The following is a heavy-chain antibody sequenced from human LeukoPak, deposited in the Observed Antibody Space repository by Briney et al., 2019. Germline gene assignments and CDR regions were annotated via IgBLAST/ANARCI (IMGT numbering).Heavy chain of an antibody. CDR1: GFTFRSYA. D-gene: IGHD5-12*01. V-gene: IGHV3-21*05. J-gene: IGHJ6*02. Sequence: GGSLRLSCVASGFTFRSYAMNWVRQAPEKGLEWVSYMSSDSSFINYADSVKGRFTISRDNAKNSLFLQMDSPRADDTAVYYCARGEVATTYYYGMDVWGQGTTVTVSS. CDR3: ARGEVATTYYYGMDV. CDR2: MSSDSSFI.